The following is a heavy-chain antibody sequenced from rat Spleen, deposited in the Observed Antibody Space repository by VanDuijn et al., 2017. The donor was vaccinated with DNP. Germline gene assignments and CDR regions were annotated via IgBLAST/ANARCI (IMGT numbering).Heavy chain of an antibody. D-gene: IGHD1-11*01. J-gene: IGHJ1*01. V-gene: IGHV5-7*01. Sequence: EVQLVESGGDLVQPGRSLKLSCAVSGITFSDHNMAWVRLAPKKGLEWVATITNSGGSTYYRDSVKGRFTISRDNAKSTLYLQMDSLRSEDTATYYCTSRGDWYFDFWGPGTMVTVSS. CDR1: GITFSDHN. CDR3: TSRGDWYFDF. CDR2: ITNSGGST.